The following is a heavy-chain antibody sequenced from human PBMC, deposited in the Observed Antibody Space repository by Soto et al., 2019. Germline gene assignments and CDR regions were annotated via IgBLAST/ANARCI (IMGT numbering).Heavy chain of an antibody. J-gene: IGHJ1*01. D-gene: IGHD6-6*01. Sequence: GASVKVSCKTFGYSFTAYYVHWVRQAPGQGLEWIGWVYPRRGDTKYAQKFQGRVTMTRDTSITTAYMELSRLRPDDTAIYYCARVEGSASSHGDWGQGTLVTVSS. V-gene: IGHV1-2*02. CDR1: GYSFTAYY. CDR2: VYPRRGDT. CDR3: ARVEGSASSHGD.